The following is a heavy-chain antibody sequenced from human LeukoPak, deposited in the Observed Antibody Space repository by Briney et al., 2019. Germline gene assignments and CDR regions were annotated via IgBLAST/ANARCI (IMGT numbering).Heavy chain of an antibody. CDR1: GFTFSSYA. D-gene: IGHD3-22*01. CDR2: ITDTGGST. V-gene: IGHV3-23*01. J-gene: IGHJ4*02. Sequence: GGSLRLSCAASGFTFSSYAMSRVRQAPGKGLEWVSIITDTGGSTYYADSVKGRFTISRDNSKNTLYVQMNSLRAEDTAVYYCAKSGEYDGSGYYLVPFDYWGQGTLVTVSS. CDR3: AKSGEYDGSGYYLVPFDY.